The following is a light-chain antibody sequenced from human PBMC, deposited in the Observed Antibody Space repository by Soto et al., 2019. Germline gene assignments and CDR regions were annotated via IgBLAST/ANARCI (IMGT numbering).Light chain of an antibody. J-gene: IGKJ4*01. V-gene: IGKV2-24*01. CDR2: KIS. CDR3: MQAAQFPRLS. Sequence: DIVMTQSPLSSPVTLGQPASISCRSSQSLVHSDGNTYLSWPHQRPGQPPRLLIYKISNRVSGVPDRFSGSGAGTDFTLIISRVEAEDVGVYYCMQAAQFPRLSFGGGTKVDIK. CDR1: QSLVHSDGNTY.